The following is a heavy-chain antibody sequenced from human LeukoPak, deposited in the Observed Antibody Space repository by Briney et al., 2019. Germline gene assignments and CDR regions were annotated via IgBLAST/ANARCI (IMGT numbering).Heavy chain of an antibody. CDR1: GYTFTSYD. J-gene: IGHJ4*02. D-gene: IGHD3-3*01. Sequence: ASVKVSCKASGYTFTSYDINWVRQATGQGLEWMGWMNPNSGNTGYAQKFQGTVTMTRNTSISTAYMELSSLRSEDTAVYYCARTSYYDFWSGYYGNDCWGQGTLVTVSS. CDR3: ARTSYYDFWSGYYGNDC. CDR2: MNPNSGNT. V-gene: IGHV1-8*01.